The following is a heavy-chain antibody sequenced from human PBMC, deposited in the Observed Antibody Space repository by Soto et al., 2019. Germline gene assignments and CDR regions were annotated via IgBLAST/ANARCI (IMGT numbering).Heavy chain of an antibody. D-gene: IGHD3-10*01. CDR2: INSDGSST. CDR1: GLTCGSFW. V-gene: IGHV3-74*01. J-gene: IGHJ4*02. CDR3: AKGAIGKRELLFAY. Sequence: GGSLRLSYAASGLTCGSFWMHWVRQATRKGLVWVSRINSDGSSTSYADSVKGRFTISRDNSKNTLYLQMNSLRAEDTFVYYCAKGAIGKRELLFAYWGKGPLVPV.